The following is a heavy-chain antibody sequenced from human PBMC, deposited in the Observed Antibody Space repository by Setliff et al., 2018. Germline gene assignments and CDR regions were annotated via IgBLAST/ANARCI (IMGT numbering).Heavy chain of an antibody. CDR3: AKNGFGVVALGVNNWFDP. Sequence: ASVKVSCKASGYTFTGYYMHWVRQAPGQGLEWMGWINPNSGGTNYAQKFQGWVTMTRDTSISTAYMELSSLRSEDTAVYYCAKNGFGVVALGVNNWFDPWGQGTQVTVSS. CDR2: INPNSGGT. CDR1: GYTFTGYY. V-gene: IGHV1-2*04. D-gene: IGHD3-10*01. J-gene: IGHJ5*02.